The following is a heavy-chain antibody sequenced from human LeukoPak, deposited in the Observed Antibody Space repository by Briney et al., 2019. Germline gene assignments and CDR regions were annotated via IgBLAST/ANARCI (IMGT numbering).Heavy chain of an antibody. V-gene: IGHV4-59*08. D-gene: IGHD3-22*01. CDR2: IYYSGST. CDR3: ARHGNYYDSSGYPFDY. J-gene: IGHJ4*02. Sequence: SETLSLTCTVSGGSISTYYWSWIRQPPGKGLEWIGYIYYSGSTNYNPSLKSRVTISVDTSKNQFSLKLSSVTAADTAVYYCARHGNYYDSSGYPFDYWGQGTLVTVSS. CDR1: GGSISTYY.